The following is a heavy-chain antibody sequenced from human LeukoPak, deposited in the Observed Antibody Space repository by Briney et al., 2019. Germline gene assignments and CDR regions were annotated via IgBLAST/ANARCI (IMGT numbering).Heavy chain of an antibody. D-gene: IGHD3-10*01. CDR1: GFTFSTYS. Sequence: GGSLRLSCAASGFTFSTYSMNWVRQAPGKGLEWVSYISFSSTTIYYADSVKGRFTISRDNSKNTLYLQMNSLRAEDTAVYYCAKDHSSGYPDAFDIWGQGTMVTVSS. CDR2: ISFSSTTI. J-gene: IGHJ3*02. V-gene: IGHV3-48*01. CDR3: AKDHSSGYPDAFDI.